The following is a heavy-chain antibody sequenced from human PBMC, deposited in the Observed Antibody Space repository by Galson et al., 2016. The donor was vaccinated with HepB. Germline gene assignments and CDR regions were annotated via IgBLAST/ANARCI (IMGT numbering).Heavy chain of an antibody. D-gene: IGHD5/OR15-5a*01. CDR2: TYYRSKWYN. V-gene: IGHV6-1*01. J-gene: IGHJ4*02. CDR3: ARVVGRGVYDGRFDY. Sequence: CAISGDSVSSNSAAWNWIRQSPSRGLEWLGRTYYRSKWYNDYSESVKSRITINPDTSKNQFSPQLNSVTPEDTAVYYCARVVGRGVYDGRFDYWGQGILVTVSS. CDR1: GDSVSSNSAA.